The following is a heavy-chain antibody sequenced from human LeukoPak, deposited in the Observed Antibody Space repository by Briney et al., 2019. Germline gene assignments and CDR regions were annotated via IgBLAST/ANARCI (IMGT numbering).Heavy chain of an antibody. CDR1: GFTFKNYA. V-gene: IGHV3-23*01. J-gene: IGHJ5*01. D-gene: IGHD2-2*01. CDR2: ISASGGTT. Sequence: PGGSLRLSCAASGFTFKNYAMSWVRQAPGKGLELVSAISASGGTTYYADSVKGRFTISRDNSENTLFLQMNSLRAEDTAVYYCAKEPREYCSSTSCPNWFDSWGQGTLVTVSS. CDR3: AKEPREYCSSTSCPNWFDS.